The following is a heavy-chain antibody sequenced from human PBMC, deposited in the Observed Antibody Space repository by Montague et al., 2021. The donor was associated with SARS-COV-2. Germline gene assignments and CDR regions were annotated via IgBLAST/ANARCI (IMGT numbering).Heavy chain of an antibody. CDR3: AREAGCLAAFDI. CDR2: IFYGGDT. J-gene: IGHJ3*02. V-gene: IGHV4-59*01. Sequence: SETLSLTCTVSGGSMNSYYWSWIRQPPGKGLEWIGYIFYGGDTNNNPSLKSRVTIPVDTSKNQFSLKLTSVTAADTAVYYCAREAGCLAAFDIWGQGTMVTVSS. D-gene: IGHD1-14*01. CDR1: GGSMNSYY.